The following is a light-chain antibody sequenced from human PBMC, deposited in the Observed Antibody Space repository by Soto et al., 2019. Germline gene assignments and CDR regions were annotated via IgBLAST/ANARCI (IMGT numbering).Light chain of an antibody. J-gene: IGKJ1*01. CDR2: DTS. Sequence: EIVLTQSPATLSLSPGERATLSCRASQSVGSYLAWFQQTPGQAPRLLIYDTSNRATGIPARFSGSGSGTDFTLTISSLETEDFAVYHCQQYVGSSRTFGQGTKVDIK. CDR3: QQYVGSSRT. CDR1: QSVGSY. V-gene: IGKV3-11*01.